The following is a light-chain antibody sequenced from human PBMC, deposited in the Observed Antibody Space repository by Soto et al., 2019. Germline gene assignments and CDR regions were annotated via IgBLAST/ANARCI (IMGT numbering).Light chain of an antibody. CDR3: SSYTSGSTWV. V-gene: IGLV2-14*01. J-gene: IGLJ3*02. CDR1: SSDVGGYNY. CDR2: EVS. Sequence: ALTQPASVSGSPGQSITISCTGTSSDVGGYNYVSWYQQHPGKAPKLMIYEVSNRPSGVSNRFSGSKSGNTASLTISGLQAEDEADYYCSSYTSGSTWVFGGGTQLTVL.